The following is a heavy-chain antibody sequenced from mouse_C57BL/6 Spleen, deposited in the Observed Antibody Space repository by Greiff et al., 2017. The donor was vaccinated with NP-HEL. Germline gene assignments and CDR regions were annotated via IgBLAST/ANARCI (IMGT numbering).Heavy chain of an antibody. CDR3: TRNYRGYYAMDY. Sequence: VQLQQPGAELVRPGSSVKLSCKASGYTFTSYWMDWVKQRPGQGLEWIGNIYPSDSETHYNQKFKDKATLTVDKSSSTAYMQLSSLTSEDSAVYYCTRNYRGYYAMDYWGQGTSVTVSS. J-gene: IGHJ4*01. V-gene: IGHV1-61*01. CDR1: GYTFTSYW. D-gene: IGHD2-14*01. CDR2: IYPSDSET.